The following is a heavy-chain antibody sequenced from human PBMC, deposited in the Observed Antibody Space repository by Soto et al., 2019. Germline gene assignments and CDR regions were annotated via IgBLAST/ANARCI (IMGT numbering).Heavy chain of an antibody. CDR3: ARDRLEPEGSFYYYYGMDV. CDR2: VYTRGST. Sequence: QVQVQESGPGLVKASETLSLTCTVSGAFIGSYYWNWIRQPAGKGLEWIGRVYTRGSTNYNPSLKSRVTMSGDTSRNQCSLKLSSVTAADPAVYYCARDRLEPEGSFYYYYGMDVWGQGTTVTVSS. D-gene: IGHD1-1*01. CDR1: GAFIGSYY. J-gene: IGHJ6*02. V-gene: IGHV4-4*07.